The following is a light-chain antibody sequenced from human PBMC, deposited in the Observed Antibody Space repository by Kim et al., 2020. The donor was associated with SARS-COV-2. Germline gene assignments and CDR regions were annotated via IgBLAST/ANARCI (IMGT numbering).Light chain of an antibody. CDR3: QQYDVWPRP. Sequence: PRGGAAGPCRARQGVGRHLAWYQQRAGQAPRPLNDGAATGATGIPDGCGGSGSGTEFTITISSLQSEDVAVYYCQQYDVWPRPFGQGTKVNIK. CDR2: GAA. J-gene: IGKJ1*01. V-gene: IGKV3-15*01. CDR1: QGVGRH.